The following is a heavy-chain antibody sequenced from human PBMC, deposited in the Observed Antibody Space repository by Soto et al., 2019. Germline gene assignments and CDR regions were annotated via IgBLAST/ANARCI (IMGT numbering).Heavy chain of an antibody. CDR1: GGSISTYY. CDR3: ARTFYDSGQYYNSCFDP. CDR2: IYHSGST. Sequence: SETLSLTCTVSGGSISTYYWNWIRQPPGKGVEWIGSIYHSGSTSYNPSLKSRVTISVDTSKNQFSLKLTSVTVADTAVYYCARTFYDSGQYYNSCFDPWGQGTLVTAPQ. V-gene: IGHV4-59*01. D-gene: IGHD3-10*01. J-gene: IGHJ5*02.